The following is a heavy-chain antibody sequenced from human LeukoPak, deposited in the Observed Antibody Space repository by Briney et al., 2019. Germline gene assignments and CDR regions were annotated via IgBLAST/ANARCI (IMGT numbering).Heavy chain of an antibody. CDR1: GYTFTSYY. CDR3: ARALLSALSYESGVDY. J-gene: IGHJ4*02. Sequence: EASVKVSCKASGYTFTSYYMHWVRQAPGQWLEWMGIINPSGGSTSYAQKFQGRVTMTRDTSTGTVYMELSSLRSDDTAVYYCARALLSALSYESGVDYWGQGTLVTVSS. V-gene: IGHV1-46*01. D-gene: IGHD3-10*01. CDR2: INPSGGST.